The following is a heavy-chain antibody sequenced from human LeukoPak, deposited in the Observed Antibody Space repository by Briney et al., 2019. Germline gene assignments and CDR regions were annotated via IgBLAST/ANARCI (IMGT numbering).Heavy chain of an antibody. CDR2: ISTSNSYI. J-gene: IGHJ4*02. D-gene: IGHD2-2*01. Sequence: GGSLRLSCAASGFSFSSYNMNWVRLAPGKGLXWVSSISTSNSYIYYADSVKGRFTISRDNAQSSLYLQMNSLTAEDTAVYCCARDRPRYCGRTSCPVDYWGQGILVTVSS. CDR3: ARDRPRYCGRTSCPVDY. V-gene: IGHV3-21*01. CDR1: GFSFSSYN.